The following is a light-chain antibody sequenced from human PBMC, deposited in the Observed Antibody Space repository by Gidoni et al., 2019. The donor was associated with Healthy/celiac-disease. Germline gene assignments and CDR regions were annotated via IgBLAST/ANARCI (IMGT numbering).Light chain of an antibody. CDR3: QSYDSSLSAWV. Sequence: QSVLTQPPSVSGAPGHSVTISCTGSSSNIGAGYDVHWYQQLPGTAPKLLIYGNSNRPSGVPDRFSGSKSGTSASLAITGLQAEDEADYYCQSYDSSLSAWVFGGGTKLTVL. CDR2: GNS. CDR1: SSNIGAGYD. J-gene: IGLJ3*02. V-gene: IGLV1-40*01.